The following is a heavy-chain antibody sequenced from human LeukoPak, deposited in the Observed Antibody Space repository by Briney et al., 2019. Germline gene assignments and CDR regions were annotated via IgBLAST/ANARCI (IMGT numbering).Heavy chain of an antibody. CDR3: ARDRLKSSSVFDY. Sequence: ASVKVSCKASGGTFSSYAISWVRQAPGQGLEWMGGIIPIFGTANYAQKFQGRVTITADESTSTAYMELRSLRSDDTAVYYCARDRLKSSSVFDYWGQGTLVTVSS. CDR1: GGTFSSYA. CDR2: IIPIFGTA. J-gene: IGHJ4*02. D-gene: IGHD6-6*01. V-gene: IGHV1-69*13.